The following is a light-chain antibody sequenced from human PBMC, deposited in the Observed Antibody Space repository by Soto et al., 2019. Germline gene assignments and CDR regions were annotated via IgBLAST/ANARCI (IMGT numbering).Light chain of an antibody. CDR1: QSVSLS. J-gene: IGKJ5*01. V-gene: IGKV3-15*01. Sequence: EIVLMQSPATLSVSLGDSATLSCRASQSVSLSLAWYQMRPGQPPRLLIYGASTRATDIPARFSGSGSGTDFTLTISSLQSEDVALYYCQQYSNWPPAITFGQGTRLEIK. CDR2: GAS. CDR3: QQYSNWPPAIT.